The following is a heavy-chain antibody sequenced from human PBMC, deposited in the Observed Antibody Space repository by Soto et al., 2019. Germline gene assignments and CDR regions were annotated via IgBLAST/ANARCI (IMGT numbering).Heavy chain of an antibody. D-gene: IGHD1-26*01. Sequence: GGSLRLSCAASGFTFSSYSMNWVRQAPGKGLEWVSYISSSSSTIYYADSVKGRFTISRDNAKNSLYLQMNSLRAEDTAVYYCATMGVGATEELYYYYGMDVWGQGTTVTVSS. CDR1: GFTFSSYS. J-gene: IGHJ6*02. CDR3: ATMGVGATEELYYYYGMDV. CDR2: ISSSSSTI. V-gene: IGHV3-48*01.